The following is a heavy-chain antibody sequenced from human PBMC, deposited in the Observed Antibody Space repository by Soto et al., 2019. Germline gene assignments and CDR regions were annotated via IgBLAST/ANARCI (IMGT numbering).Heavy chain of an antibody. J-gene: IGHJ4*02. V-gene: IGHV3-33*01. Sequence: QVQLMESGGGVVQPGRSLRLSCAASGFSFSSYGMHWVRQAPGKGLEWVALIWNDGSNRYYADSVKGRFTISRDNSRNTLHREMNSLRAEDTAVYYCVSFFDTYYFDSWGQGTLVTVSS. CDR1: GFSFSSYG. CDR2: IWNDGSNR. D-gene: IGHD3-9*01. CDR3: VSFFDTYYFDS.